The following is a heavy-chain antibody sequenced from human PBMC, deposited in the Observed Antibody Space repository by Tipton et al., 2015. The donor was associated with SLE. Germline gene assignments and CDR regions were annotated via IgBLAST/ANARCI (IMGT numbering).Heavy chain of an antibody. CDR2: ISSSGSTI. J-gene: IGHJ4*02. V-gene: IGHV3-48*03. Sequence: GSLSLSCAASGFTFSSYEMNWVRQAPGKGLEWVSYISSSGSTIYYADSVKGRFTISRDNAKNSLYLQMNSLRAEDTAVYYCARVRLGIWDYWGQGTLVTVSS. CDR3: ARVRLGIWDY. D-gene: IGHD7-27*01. CDR1: GFTFSSYE.